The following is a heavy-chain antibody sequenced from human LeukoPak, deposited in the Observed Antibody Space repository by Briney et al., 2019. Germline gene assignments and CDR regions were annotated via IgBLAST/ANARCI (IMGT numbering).Heavy chain of an antibody. CDR3: ARDMTTVTSCFGY. V-gene: IGHV1-69*13. CDR2: IIPIFGTA. J-gene: IGHJ4*02. D-gene: IGHD4-17*01. Sequence: SVKVSCKASGYTFTSYDISWVRQAPGQGLEWMGGIIPIFGTANYAQKFQGRVTITADESTSTAYMELSSLRSEDTAVYYCARDMTTVTSCFGYWGQGTLVTVSS. CDR1: GYTFTSYD.